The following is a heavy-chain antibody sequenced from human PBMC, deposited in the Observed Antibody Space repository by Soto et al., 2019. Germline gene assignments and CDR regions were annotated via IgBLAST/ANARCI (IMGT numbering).Heavy chain of an antibody. CDR1: GFTFDDYA. CDR2: ISWNSDTR. D-gene: IGHD4-17*01. J-gene: IGHJ3*01. CDR3: TKDSSKAVLYGAHAFDL. V-gene: IGHV3-9*01. Sequence: PGGSLRLSCAASGFTFDDYAMHWVRQAPGKGLEWVSGISWNSDTRDYADSVRGRFTISRENAKNSLYLQMNSLRAEDTAFYYCTKDSSKAVLYGAHAFDLWGQGTVVTVSS.